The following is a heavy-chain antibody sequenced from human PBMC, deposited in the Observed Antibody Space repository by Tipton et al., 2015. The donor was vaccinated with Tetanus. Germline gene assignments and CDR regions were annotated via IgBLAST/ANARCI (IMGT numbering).Heavy chain of an antibody. Sequence: SLRLSCAASGFIFSSYGIHWVRQAPGKGLEWVAASWYDGTDKYYADSVKGRFTISRDNSKNTLYLQMNSLRAEDTAVYYCAGEADCSGGSCFSGDFDNWGQGTQITVSS. CDR3: AGEADCSGGSCFSGDFDN. V-gene: IGHV3-33*01. J-gene: IGHJ4*02. D-gene: IGHD2-15*01. CDR2: SWYDGTDK. CDR1: GFIFSSYG.